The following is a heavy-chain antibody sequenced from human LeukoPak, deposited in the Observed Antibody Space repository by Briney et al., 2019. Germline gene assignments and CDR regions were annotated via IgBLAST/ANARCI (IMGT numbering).Heavy chain of an antibody. CDR3: ARDGLLHCSSTSCYANYDY. J-gene: IGHJ4*02. D-gene: IGHD2-2*01. CDR1: GGSISSSSYY. CDR2: IYYSGST. V-gene: IGHV4-39*07. Sequence: PSETLSLTCTVSGGSISSSSYYWGWLRQPPGKGLEWIGSIYYSGSTYYNPSLKSRVTISVDTSKNQFSLKLSSVTAADTAVYYCARDGLLHCSSTSCYANYDYWGQGTLVTVSS.